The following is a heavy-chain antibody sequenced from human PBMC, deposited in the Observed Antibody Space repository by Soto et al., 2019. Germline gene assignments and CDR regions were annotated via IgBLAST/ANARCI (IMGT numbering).Heavy chain of an antibody. V-gene: IGHV4-4*02. D-gene: IGHD6-13*01. CDR3: AFPATADFDY. CDR2: IYHSGTT. J-gene: IGHJ4*02. CDR1: GGSTSSTNW. Sequence: PSETLSLTCAVSGGSTSSTNWWTWVRQSPGRGLEWIGEIYHSGTTNYSPSLKSRVNIAVDMSTNHLSLTLISVTAADTAVYYCAFPATADFDYWGKGILVTVS.